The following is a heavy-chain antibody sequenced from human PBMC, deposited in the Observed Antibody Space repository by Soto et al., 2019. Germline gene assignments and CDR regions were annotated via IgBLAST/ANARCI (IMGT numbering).Heavy chain of an antibody. CDR1: GASVRSGDYY. CDR3: VGTGTTDDY. V-gene: IGHV4-30-4*01. Sequence: SETLSLTCSVSGASVRSGDYYWSCIRQAPGKGLEWIGYIYNSGGSYYNPSLKGRLAISIDTSKNQFSLKLNSVTAADTAIYYCVGTGTTDDYWGRGTLVTVSS. CDR2: IYNSGGS. J-gene: IGHJ4*02. D-gene: IGHD4-17*01.